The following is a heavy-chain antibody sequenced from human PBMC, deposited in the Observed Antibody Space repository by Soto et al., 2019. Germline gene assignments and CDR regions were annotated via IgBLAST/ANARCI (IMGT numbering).Heavy chain of an antibody. Sequence: GGSLRLSCAASGFTFSSYAMSWVRQAPGKGLEWVSAISGSGGSTYYADSVKGRFTISRDNSKNTLYLQVNSLRAEDTAVYYCAKKGYSNIYGMDVWGQGTTVTVSS. D-gene: IGHD4-4*01. CDR2: ISGSGGST. V-gene: IGHV3-23*01. CDR3: AKKGYSNIYGMDV. J-gene: IGHJ6*02. CDR1: GFTFSSYA.